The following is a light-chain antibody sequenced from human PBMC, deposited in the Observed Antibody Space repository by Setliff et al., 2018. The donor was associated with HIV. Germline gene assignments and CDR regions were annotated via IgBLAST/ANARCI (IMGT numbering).Light chain of an antibody. CDR3: CSYAGSHTFV. J-gene: IGLJ1*01. CDR1: TSDVVGYNF. V-gene: IGLV2-11*01. Sequence: QSALPQPRSVSGSPGQSVTIFCTGTTSDVVGYNFVSWYQHHPGKAPKLMIYDVIKRPSGVPDRFSGSKSGNTASLTISGLQAEDEADYYCCSYAGSHTFVFGTGTKVTVL. CDR2: DVI.